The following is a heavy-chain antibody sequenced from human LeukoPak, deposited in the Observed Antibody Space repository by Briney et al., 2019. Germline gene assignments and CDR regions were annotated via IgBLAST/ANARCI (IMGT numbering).Heavy chain of an antibody. V-gene: IGHV3-21*01. D-gene: IGHD5-18*01. CDR2: ISSSSSYI. Sequence: PGGSLRLSCVASGFXFSSYSINWVRQAPGKGLEWLSSISSSSSYIYYADSVKGRFTISRDSAKNSLYLQMNSLRAEDTAVYYCARDLGYSYGSEAGAFDYWGQGTLVTVSS. CDR1: GFXFSSYS. CDR3: ARDLGYSYGSEAGAFDY. J-gene: IGHJ4*02.